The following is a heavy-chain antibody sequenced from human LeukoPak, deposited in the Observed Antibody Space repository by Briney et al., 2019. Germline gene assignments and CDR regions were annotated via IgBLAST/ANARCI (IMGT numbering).Heavy chain of an antibody. CDR1: GFTFSNYD. D-gene: IGHD2-2*01. J-gene: IGHJ4*02. V-gene: IGHV3-30*18. CDR3: AKDRDPINYCSSTNCSPGFDY. CDR2: ISDDGSNK. Sequence: GGSLRLSCAASGFTFSNYDIFWVHQAPGTGLEWVAFISDDGSNKYYADSVKGRFTISRDNSKNTLYLQMNSLRVEDTAMYYCAKDRDPINYCSSTNCSPGFDYWGQGTLVTVSS.